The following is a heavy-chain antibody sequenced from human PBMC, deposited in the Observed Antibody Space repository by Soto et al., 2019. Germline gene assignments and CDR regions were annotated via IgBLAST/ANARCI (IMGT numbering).Heavy chain of an antibody. D-gene: IGHD3-3*01. CDR3: ARIRGYDFWSGYYTGNVLPGYWFDP. CDR2: IYYSGST. Sequence: LSLTCTVSGGSISSGGYYWSWIRQHPGKGLEWIGYIYYSGSTYYNPSLKSRVTISVDTSKNQFSLKLSSVTAADTAVYYCARIRGYDFWSGYYTGNVLPGYWFDPWGQGTLVTVSS. CDR1: GGSISSGGYY. J-gene: IGHJ5*02. V-gene: IGHV4-31*03.